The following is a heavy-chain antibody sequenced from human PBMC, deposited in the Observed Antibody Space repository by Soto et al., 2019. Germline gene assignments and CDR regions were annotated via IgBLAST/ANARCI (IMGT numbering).Heavy chain of an antibody. CDR1: GFTFSSYA. J-gene: IGHJ4*02. Sequence: GGSLRLSCAASGFTFSSYAMHWVRQAPGKGLEWVAVISYDGSNKYYAASVKGRLTIPRDNSKNTLYLQMNSLRAEDTAVYYCARGLRSSSLTFDYWGQGPLVTVSS. D-gene: IGHD6-6*01. CDR2: ISYDGSNK. CDR3: ARGLRSSSLTFDY. V-gene: IGHV3-30-3*01.